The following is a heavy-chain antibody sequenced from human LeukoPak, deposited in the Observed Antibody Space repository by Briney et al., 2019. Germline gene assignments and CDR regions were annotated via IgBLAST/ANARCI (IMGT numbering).Heavy chain of an antibody. J-gene: IGHJ5*02. CDR2: IYYSGST. D-gene: IGHD3-3*01. V-gene: IGHV4-39*01. CDR1: GFTFSSYA. CDR3: ARHRRSGYLNWFDP. Sequence: AGGSLRLSCAASGFTFSSYAMSWVRQPPGKGLEWIGSIYYSGSTYYNPSLKSRVTISVDTSKNQFSLKLSSVTAADTAVYYCARHRRSGYLNWFDPWGQGTLVTVSS.